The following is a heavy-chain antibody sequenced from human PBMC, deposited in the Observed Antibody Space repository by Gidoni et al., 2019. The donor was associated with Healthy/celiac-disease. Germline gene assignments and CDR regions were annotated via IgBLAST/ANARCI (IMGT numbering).Heavy chain of an antibody. D-gene: IGHD3-22*01. V-gene: IGHV3-23*01. CDR2: ISGSGGST. CDR1: GFTFSSYA. J-gene: IGHJ4*02. Sequence: EVQLLESVGGLVQPGGSLRLSCAASGFTFSSYAMSWVRQAPGKGLEWVSAISGSGGSTYYADSVKGRFTISRDNSKNTLYLQMNSLRAEDTAVYYCANRPTYYYDSSGYPFDYWGQGTLVTVSS. CDR3: ANRPTYYYDSSGYPFDY.